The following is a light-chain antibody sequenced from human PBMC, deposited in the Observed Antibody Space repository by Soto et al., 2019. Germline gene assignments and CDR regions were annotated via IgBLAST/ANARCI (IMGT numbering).Light chain of an antibody. Sequence: DIQMTQSPSPLSASVGDRVTITCRASQSISSWLAWYQQKPGKAPKLLIYKASSLESGVPSRFSGSGSGTEFTLTISSLQPDDFATYYCQQYNSYSCTFGQGTKLEIK. V-gene: IGKV1-5*03. CDR2: KAS. CDR3: QQYNSYSCT. J-gene: IGKJ2*02. CDR1: QSISSW.